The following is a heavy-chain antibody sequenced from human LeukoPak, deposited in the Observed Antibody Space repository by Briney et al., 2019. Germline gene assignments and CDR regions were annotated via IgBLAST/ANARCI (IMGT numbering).Heavy chain of an antibody. D-gene: IGHD3-3*01. CDR2: IYYSGST. Sequence: PSETLSLTCTVSGGSISSSSYYWGWIRQPPGKGLEWIGSIYYSGSTYYNPSLKSRVTISVDTSKNRFSLKLSSVTAADTAVYYCARLQSVWSGYYNTQRGVDYWGQGTLVTVSS. J-gene: IGHJ4*02. CDR3: ARLQSVWSGYYNTQRGVDY. V-gene: IGHV4-39*01. CDR1: GGSISSSSYY.